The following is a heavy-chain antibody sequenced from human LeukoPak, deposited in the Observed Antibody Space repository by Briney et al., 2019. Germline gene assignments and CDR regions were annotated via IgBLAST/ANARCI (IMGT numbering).Heavy chain of an antibody. Sequence: SETLSLTCTVSGGSISSGGYYWSWIRQHPGKGLEWIGYIYYSGSTYYNPSLKSRVTISVDTSKNQFSLKLSSVTAADTAVYYCARYYASTLDYWGQGTLVTVSS. V-gene: IGHV4-31*03. CDR3: ARYYASTLDY. D-gene: IGHD3-22*01. J-gene: IGHJ4*02. CDR2: IYYSGST. CDR1: GGSISSGGYY.